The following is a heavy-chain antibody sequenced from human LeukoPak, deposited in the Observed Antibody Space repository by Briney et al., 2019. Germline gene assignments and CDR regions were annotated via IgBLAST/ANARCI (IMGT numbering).Heavy chain of an antibody. D-gene: IGHD3-22*01. CDR1: GGSISSSSYY. J-gene: IGHJ4*02. Sequence: PSETLSLTCTVSGGSISSSSYYWGWIRQPPGKGLEWIGSIYYSGSTYYNPSLKSRVTISVDTSKNQFSLKLSSVTAADTAVYYCARPFFGDYYDSSGYYGNDYWGQGTLVTVSS. CDR2: IYYSGST. V-gene: IGHV4-39*01. CDR3: ARPFFGDYYDSSGYYGNDY.